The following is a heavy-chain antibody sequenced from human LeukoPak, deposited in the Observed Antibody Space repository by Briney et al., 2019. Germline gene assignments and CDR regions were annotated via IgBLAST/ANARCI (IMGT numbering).Heavy chain of an antibody. D-gene: IGHD3-22*01. J-gene: IGHJ4*02. CDR2: ISYDGSNK. Sequence: GGSLRLSCAASGFTFSSYAMHWVRQAPGKGLEWVAVISYDGSNKYYADSVKGRFTISRDNSKNTLYLQMNSLRAEDTAVYYCAREMYHYDSSGTVDYWGQGTLVTVSS. CDR3: AREMYHYDSSGTVDY. V-gene: IGHV3-30*04. CDR1: GFTFSSYA.